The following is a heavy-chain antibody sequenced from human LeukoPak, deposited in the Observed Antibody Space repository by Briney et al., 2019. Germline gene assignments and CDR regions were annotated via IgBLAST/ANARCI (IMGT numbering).Heavy chain of an antibody. Sequence: GGSLTLSCAASGFTFTNHYMDWVRQAPGMGLEWIARTTNTPNAYTTAYAASVRGRFTVSRDDSKSLLHLQMSSLKTDGTAVYYCGRDTATAIDYWGRGTLVTVSS. V-gene: IGHV3-72*01. D-gene: IGHD5-18*01. CDR1: GFTFTNHY. J-gene: IGHJ4*02. CDR3: GRDTATAIDY. CDR2: TTNTPNAYTT.